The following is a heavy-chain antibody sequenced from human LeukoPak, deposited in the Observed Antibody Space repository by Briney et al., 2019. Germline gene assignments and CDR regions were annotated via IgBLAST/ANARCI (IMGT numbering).Heavy chain of an antibody. V-gene: IGHV4-61*02. J-gene: IGHJ6*03. Sequence: PSQTLSLTCTVSGGSISSGSYYWSWIRQPAGKGLEWIGRIYTSGSTNYNPSLKSRVTISVDTSKNQFSLKLSSVTTADTAVYYCARATKFYYYYYMDVWGKGTTVTVSS. D-gene: IGHD2-2*01. CDR3: ARATKFYYYYYMDV. CDR1: GGSISSGSYY. CDR2: IYTSGST.